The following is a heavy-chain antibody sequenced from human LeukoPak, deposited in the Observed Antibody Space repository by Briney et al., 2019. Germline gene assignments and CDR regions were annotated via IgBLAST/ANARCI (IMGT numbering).Heavy chain of an antibody. J-gene: IGHJ4*02. CDR2: ISSSGSTI. D-gene: IGHD1-26*01. CDR3: ARDGRPADY. Sequence: WVSYISSSGSTIYYADSVKGRFTISRDNAKNSLYLQMNSLRAEDTAVYYCARDGRPADYWGQGTLVTVSS. V-gene: IGHV3-11*01.